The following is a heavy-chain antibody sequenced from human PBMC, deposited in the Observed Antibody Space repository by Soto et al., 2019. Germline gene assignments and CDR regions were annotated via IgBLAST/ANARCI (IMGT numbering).Heavy chain of an antibody. V-gene: IGHV3-30*18. CDR1: GFTFSSYG. Sequence: GGALRLSCAASGFTFSSYGMHWVRQAPGKGLEWVAVISYDGSNKYYADSVKGRFTISRDNSKNTLYLQMNSLRAEDTAVYYCEKSGARYDGRYGMDVWGQGTTVPVSS. CDR3: EKSGARYDGRYGMDV. CDR2: ISYDGSNK. J-gene: IGHJ6*02. D-gene: IGHD5-12*01.